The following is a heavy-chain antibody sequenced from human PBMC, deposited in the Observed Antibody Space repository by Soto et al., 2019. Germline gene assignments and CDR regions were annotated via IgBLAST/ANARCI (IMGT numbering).Heavy chain of an antibody. CDR1: GGSISSYY. Sequence: KTSETLSLTCTVSGGSISSYYWSWIRQPPGKGLEWIGYIYYSGSTNYNPSLKSRVTISVDTSKNQFSLKLSSVTAADTAVYYCARSGILRCMDVWGQGTTVTVSS. V-gene: IGHV4-59*01. D-gene: IGHD3-10*01. CDR2: IYYSGST. CDR3: ARSGILRCMDV. J-gene: IGHJ6*02.